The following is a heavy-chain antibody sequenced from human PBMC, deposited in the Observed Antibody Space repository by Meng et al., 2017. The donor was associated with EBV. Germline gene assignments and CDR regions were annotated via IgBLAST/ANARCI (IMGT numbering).Heavy chain of an antibody. V-gene: IGHV1-69*06. J-gene: IGHJ4*02. CDR2: IIPIFGTA. Sequence: QVALVQAGAGVTKPGSSVKVSCKASGGTFSSYAISWVRQAPGQGLEWMGGIIPIFGTANYAQKFQGRVTITADKSTSTAYMELSSLRSEDTAVYYCARAEIAAAGRLDYWGQGTLVTVSS. CDR1: GGTFSSYA. CDR3: ARAEIAAAGRLDY. D-gene: IGHD6-13*01.